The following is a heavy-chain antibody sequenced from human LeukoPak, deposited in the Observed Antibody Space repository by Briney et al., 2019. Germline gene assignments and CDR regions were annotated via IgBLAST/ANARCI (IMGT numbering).Heavy chain of an antibody. J-gene: IGHJ5*02. D-gene: IGHD1-7*01. CDR2: ISQSGTT. CDR1: GGSIRGYY. CDR3: VRHSSGTTYDH. Sequence: SETLSLTCTVSGGSIRGYYWSWIRQPPGKGLEWVAYISQSGTTNYNPSLKSRVTISLDMSKNQNSLNLNSVTAADTAVYYCVRHSSGTTYDHWGQGTLVTVSS. V-gene: IGHV4-59*08.